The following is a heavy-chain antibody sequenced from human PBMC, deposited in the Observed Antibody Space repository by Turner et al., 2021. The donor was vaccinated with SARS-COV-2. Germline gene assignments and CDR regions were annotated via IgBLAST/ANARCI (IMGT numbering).Heavy chain of an antibody. CDR3: ASEQDSSGFVGMDV. D-gene: IGHD3-22*01. Sequence: EVQLLESGGGLVQPGASLRPSCAASGFTVSSNYMSWVRQAPGKGLEWVSIIYSGGRTYYADSVKGRFTISRDNSKNTLYLQMNSLRAEDTAVYYCASEQDSSGFVGMDVWGQGTTVTVSS. CDR1: GFTVSSNY. J-gene: IGHJ6*02. V-gene: IGHV3-66*01. CDR2: IYSGGRT.